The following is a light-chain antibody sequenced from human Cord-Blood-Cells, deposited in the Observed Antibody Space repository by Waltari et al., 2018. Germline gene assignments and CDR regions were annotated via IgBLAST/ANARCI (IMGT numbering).Light chain of an antibody. CDR3: QQYYSTPRT. CDR2: WAC. CDR1: QCVLYSSKNKNY. Sequence: DIVMTQSPDSLAVSLGERATINCKSSQCVLYSSKNKNYLAWYQQKPGQPPKLLIYWACTRESGVPERFSGSGSGRDFTLTISSLQAEDVAVYYCQQYYSTPRTFGQGTKVEIK. V-gene: IGKV4-1*01. J-gene: IGKJ1*01.